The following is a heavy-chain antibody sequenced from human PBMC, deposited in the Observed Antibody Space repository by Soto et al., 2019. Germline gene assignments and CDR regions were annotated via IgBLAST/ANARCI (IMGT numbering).Heavy chain of an antibody. D-gene: IGHD6-19*01. J-gene: IGHJ3*02. CDR3: AKDTISSGWTGAFDI. V-gene: IGHV3-9*01. Sequence: EVQLVESGGGLVQPGRSLRLSCAASGFTFDDYAMHWVRQAPGKGLEWVSGISWNSGSIGYADSVKGRFTISRDNAKNSLYLQMNSLRAEDTALYYCAKDTISSGWTGAFDIWGQGTMVTVSS. CDR2: ISWNSGSI. CDR1: GFTFDDYA.